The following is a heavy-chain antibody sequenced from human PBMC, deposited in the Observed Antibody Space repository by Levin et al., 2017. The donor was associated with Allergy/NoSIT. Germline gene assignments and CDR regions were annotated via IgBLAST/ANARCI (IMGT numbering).Heavy chain of an antibody. J-gene: IGHJ3*02. V-gene: IGHV3-33*01. CDR1: GFTFSSYG. CDR3: ARALYYDSSGYSDAFDS. CDR2: IWYDGSNK. Sequence: GGSLRLSCAASGFTFSSYGMHWVRQAPGKGLEWVAVIWYDGSNKYYADSVKGRFTISRDNSKNTLYLQMNSLRAEDTAVYYCARALYYDSSGYSDAFDSWGQGTMVTVSS. D-gene: IGHD3-22*01.